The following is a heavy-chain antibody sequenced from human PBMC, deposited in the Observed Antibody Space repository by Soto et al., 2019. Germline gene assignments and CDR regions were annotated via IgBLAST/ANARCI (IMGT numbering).Heavy chain of an antibody. CDR1: GGTFSSYA. CDR2: IIPIFGTA. CDR3: ARHLGGNHYYGMDV. J-gene: IGHJ6*02. Sequence: QVQLVQSGAEVKKPGSSVKVSCKASGGTFSSYAISWVRQAPGQGLEWMGGIIPIFGTADYAQKFQGRVTIXAXEXXSTAYMDLSSLRSEDTAVYYCARHLGGNHYYGMDVWGQGTTVTVSS. D-gene: IGHD3-16*01. V-gene: IGHV1-69*12.